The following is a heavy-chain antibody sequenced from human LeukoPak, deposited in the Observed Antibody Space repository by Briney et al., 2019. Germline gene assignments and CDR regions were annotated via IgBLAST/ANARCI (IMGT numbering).Heavy chain of an antibody. CDR2: ISSSSSTI. CDR1: GFTFSSYG. D-gene: IGHD3-10*01. CDR3: ARMVRGVIIIPYFDY. Sequence: GGSLRLSCAASGFTFSSYGMTWVRQAPGKGLEWVSYISSSSSTIYYADSVKGRFTISRDNAKNSLYLQMNSLRAEDTAVYYCARMVRGVIIIPYFDYWGQGTLVTVSS. J-gene: IGHJ4*02. V-gene: IGHV3-48*04.